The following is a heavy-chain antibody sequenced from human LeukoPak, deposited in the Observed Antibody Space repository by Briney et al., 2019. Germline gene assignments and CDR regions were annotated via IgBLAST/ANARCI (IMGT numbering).Heavy chain of an antibody. CDR3: ARDYRVGVTDY. V-gene: IGHV3-66*02. CDR1: GFTVSSNY. CDR2: IYSDGST. Sequence: GGSLRLSCAASGFTVSSNYMSWVRKAPGKGLEWVSVIYSDGSTHYADSVKGRFTISRDNSKNTLYLQMNSLRDEDTAVYYCARDYRVGVTDYWGQGTLVTVSS. J-gene: IGHJ4*02. D-gene: IGHD1-26*01.